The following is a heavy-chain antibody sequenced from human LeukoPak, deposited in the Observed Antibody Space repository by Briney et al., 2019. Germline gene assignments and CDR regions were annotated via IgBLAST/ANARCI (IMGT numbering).Heavy chain of an antibody. CDR3: ARDRSPDFWSGDYRDAFDI. CDR1: GYTFSSYG. Sequence: GASVKVSCXASGYTFSSYGISWVRQAHGQGLEWMAWISGYNGNTNSAQKLQGRVSMTTDTSTSTAYVELRSLRSDDTAVYYCARDRSPDFWSGDYRDAFDIWGQGTMVTVSS. J-gene: IGHJ3*02. CDR2: ISGYNGNT. D-gene: IGHD3-3*01. V-gene: IGHV1-18*01.